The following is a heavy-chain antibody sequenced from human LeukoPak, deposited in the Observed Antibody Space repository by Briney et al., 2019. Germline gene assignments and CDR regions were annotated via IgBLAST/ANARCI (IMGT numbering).Heavy chain of an antibody. D-gene: IGHD3-9*01. Sequence: SETLSLTCTVSGGSISSYYWSWIRQPPGKGLEWIGYIYYSGSTNFNPSLKSRVTISVDTSKNQFSLKLSSVTAADTAVYYCARLLRYFDWLPSHFDYWGQGTLVTVSS. CDR1: GGSISSYY. CDR3: ARLLRYFDWLPSHFDY. V-gene: IGHV4-59*12. J-gene: IGHJ4*02. CDR2: IYYSGST.